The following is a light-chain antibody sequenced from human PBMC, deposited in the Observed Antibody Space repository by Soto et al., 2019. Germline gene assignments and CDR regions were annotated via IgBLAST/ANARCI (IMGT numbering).Light chain of an antibody. CDR2: ANN. Sequence: NFMLTQPHSVSESPGKAVTISCTRSSGSIASNYVQWYQQRPGSAPTNLIYANNQRPSWVPDRFSGSIDSSSNSASLTISGLKTEDEADYYCQTYGSTNVVFGGGTKLTVL. V-gene: IGLV6-57*04. CDR3: QTYGSTNVV. J-gene: IGLJ3*02. CDR1: SGSIASNY.